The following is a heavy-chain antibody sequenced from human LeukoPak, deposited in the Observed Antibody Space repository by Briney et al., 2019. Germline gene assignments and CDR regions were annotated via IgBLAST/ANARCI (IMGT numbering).Heavy chain of an antibody. CDR2: INHSGST. CDR3: ARGEDSSGWHRGFDY. V-gene: IGHV4-34*01. CDR1: GGSFSGYY. Sequence: SETLSLTCAVYGGSFSGYYWSWIRQPPGKGLEWIGEINHSGSTNYNPSLKSRVTISVDTSKNQFSLKLSSVTAADTAVYYCARGEDSSGWHRGFDYWGQGTLVTVSS. J-gene: IGHJ4*02. D-gene: IGHD6-19*01.